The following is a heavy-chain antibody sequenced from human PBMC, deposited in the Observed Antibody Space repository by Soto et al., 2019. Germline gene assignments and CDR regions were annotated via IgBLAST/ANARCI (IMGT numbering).Heavy chain of an antibody. D-gene: IGHD6-19*01. CDR3: ARTQWLFDYAFDT. Sequence: ASVKVSCKASGYTFTGYYMHWVRQAPGQGLEWMGWINPNSGGTNYAQKFQGWVTMTRDTSISTAYMELSRLRSDDTAVYYCARTQWLFDYAFDTWGQGTMVTVSS. V-gene: IGHV1-2*04. J-gene: IGHJ3*02. CDR1: GYTFTGYY. CDR2: INPNSGGT.